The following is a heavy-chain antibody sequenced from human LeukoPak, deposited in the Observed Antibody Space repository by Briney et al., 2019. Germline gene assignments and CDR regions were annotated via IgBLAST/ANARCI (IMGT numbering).Heavy chain of an antibody. V-gene: IGHV3-21*01. Sequence: GGSLRLSCAASGFTFSSYSMNWVRQAPGKGLEWVSSMSSSSSYIYYADSVKGRFTISRDNAKKSLYLQMNSLRAEDTAVYYCARDTESYYDILTDWGQGTLVTVSS. CDR2: MSSSSSYI. CDR3: ARDTESYYDILTD. D-gene: IGHD3-9*01. CDR1: GFTFSSYS. J-gene: IGHJ4*02.